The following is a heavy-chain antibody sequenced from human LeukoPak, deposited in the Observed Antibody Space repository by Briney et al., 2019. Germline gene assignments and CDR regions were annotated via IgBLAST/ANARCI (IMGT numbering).Heavy chain of an antibody. J-gene: IGHJ6*02. D-gene: IGHD4-23*01. Sequence: SETLSLTCTVSGGSISSSGYYWGWIRQPPGKGLEWIGSIFYSGTTYYNPSLKSRVTISVDTSKNQFSLKLSSVTAADTAVYYCARDDGGNRMRNYYYYYGMDVWSQGTTVTVSS. CDR3: ARDDGGNRMRNYYYYYGMDV. V-gene: IGHV4-39*07. CDR2: IFYSGTT. CDR1: GGSISSSGYY.